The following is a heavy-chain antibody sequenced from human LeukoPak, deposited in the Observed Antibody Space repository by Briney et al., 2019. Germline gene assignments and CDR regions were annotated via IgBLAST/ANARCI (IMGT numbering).Heavy chain of an antibody. CDR2: IYYSGST. D-gene: IGHD2-2*01. CDR3: ARHPPVYCSSTSCYWGHFDY. V-gene: IGHV4-59*08. Sequence: SETLSLTCTVSGGSISSYYWSWIRQPPGKGLEWIGYIYYSGSTNYNPSLRSRVTISVDTSKNQFSLKLSSVTAADTAVYYCARHPPVYCSSTSCYWGHFDYWGQGTLVTVSS. J-gene: IGHJ4*02. CDR1: GGSISSYY.